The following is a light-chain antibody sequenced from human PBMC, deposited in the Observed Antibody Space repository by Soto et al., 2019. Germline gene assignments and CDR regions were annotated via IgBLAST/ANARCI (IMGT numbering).Light chain of an antibody. V-gene: IGLV1-40*01. J-gene: IGLJ2*01. Sequence: QSVLTQPPSVSGAPGQRVTISCTGSSSNIGAGYDVHWYQQLPGTVPKLLIYGNSNRPSGVPDRFSGSKSGTSASLAITGLQAEDEADYYCQSYDSSPHVVFGGGTKVTVL. CDR2: GNS. CDR3: QSYDSSPHVV. CDR1: SSNIGAGYD.